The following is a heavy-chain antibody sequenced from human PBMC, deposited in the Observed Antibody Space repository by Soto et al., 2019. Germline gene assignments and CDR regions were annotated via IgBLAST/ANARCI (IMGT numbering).Heavy chain of an antibody. CDR3: AKDPNDYDSSAYYVDY. CDR1: GFTFSSYV. CDR2: ISDSGDKT. Sequence: EVQLLESGGGWEQRGGSLRLSCAASGFTFSSYVMSWVRQAPGKGLEWVSAISDSGDKTYYADSVKGRFTVSRDNSKNTLYLQMNSLRAEDTAVYFCAKDPNDYDSSAYYVDYWGRGTLVTVSS. V-gene: IGHV3-23*01. D-gene: IGHD3-22*01. J-gene: IGHJ4*02.